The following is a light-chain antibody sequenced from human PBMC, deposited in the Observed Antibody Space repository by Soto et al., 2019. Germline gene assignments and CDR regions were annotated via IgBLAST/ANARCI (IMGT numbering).Light chain of an antibody. V-gene: IGKV3-20*01. CDR1: QSISSNY. Sequence: EIVLTQSPGTLSLSPGDRATLSCRASQSISSNYLAWYQQKPGQAPRLLIYAASSRATGIPDRFSGSGSGTDFTLTITRLVPEDFAVYYCQQYGSSPWTFGQGTKVDI. CDR3: QQYGSSPWT. CDR2: AAS. J-gene: IGKJ1*01.